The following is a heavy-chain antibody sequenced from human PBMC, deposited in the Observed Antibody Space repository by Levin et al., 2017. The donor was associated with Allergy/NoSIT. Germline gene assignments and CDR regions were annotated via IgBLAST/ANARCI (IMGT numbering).Heavy chain of an antibody. V-gene: IGHV3-30*04. J-gene: IGHJ3*02. CDR1: GFNFSTYA. D-gene: IGHD3-10*01. Sequence: GESLKISCAASGFNFSTYAMHWVRQAPAKGPEWLAVISYDGSNTYYIDSVKGRFTISRDNSENKVYLQMNDLRAEDTALYYCTRMLATMARNLRRKAFDIWGQGTAVTVSS. CDR2: ISYDGSNT. CDR3: TRMLATMARNLRRKAFDI.